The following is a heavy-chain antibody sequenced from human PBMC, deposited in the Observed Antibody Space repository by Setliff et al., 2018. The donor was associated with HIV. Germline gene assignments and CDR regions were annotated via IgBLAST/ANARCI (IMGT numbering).Heavy chain of an antibody. CDR2: IFPGDSDT. Sequence: ESLKISCTGSGFNFNTDWIVWVRQIPGKGLEWMGSIFPGDSDTRYSPSFQDQVTISVDKSISTAYLQWRSLKASDTALYYCASLRGDYVGQYYYYMDIWGKGTTVTVSS. D-gene: IGHD4-17*01. J-gene: IGHJ6*03. CDR1: GFNFNTDW. V-gene: IGHV5-51*01. CDR3: ASLRGDYVGQYYYYMDI.